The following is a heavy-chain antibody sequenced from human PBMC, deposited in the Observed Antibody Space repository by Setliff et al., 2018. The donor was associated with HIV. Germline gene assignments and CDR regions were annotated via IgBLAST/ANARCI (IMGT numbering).Heavy chain of an antibody. D-gene: IGHD3-10*01. CDR2: MSGNNGNT. Sequence: ASVKVSCKASGYSLANYAISWVRQVPGHGLEWMGWMSGNNGNTKSAPKVQGRLTLATDISTGTAYMELMSLTSDDTAVYYCARDGLYYGPGGFHNGGLDYWGQGTPVTVSS. CDR1: GYSLANYA. J-gene: IGHJ4*02. V-gene: IGHV1-18*04. CDR3: ARDGLYYGPGGFHNGGLDY.